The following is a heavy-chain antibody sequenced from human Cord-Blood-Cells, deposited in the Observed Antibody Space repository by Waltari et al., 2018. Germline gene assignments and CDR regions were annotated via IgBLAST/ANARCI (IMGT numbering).Heavy chain of an antibody. J-gene: IGHJ4*02. CDR3: ARVTTRARWYYFDY. Sequence: LVQSGAEVKKPGASVKVSCKASGYTFTGYYMHWVRQAPGQGLEWMGWINPNSGGTNYAQKFQGWVTMTRDTSISTAYMELSRLRSDDTAVYYCARVTTRARWYYFDYWGQGTLVTVSS. D-gene: IGHD6-13*01. V-gene: IGHV1-2*04. CDR1: GYTFTGYY. CDR2: INPNSGGT.